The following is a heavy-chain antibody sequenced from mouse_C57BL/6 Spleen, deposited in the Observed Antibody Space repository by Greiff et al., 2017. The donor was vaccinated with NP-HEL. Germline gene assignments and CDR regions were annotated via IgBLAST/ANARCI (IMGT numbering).Heavy chain of an antibody. CDR1: GYTFTDYE. V-gene: IGHV1-15*01. CDR3: TREGVRRWFAY. Sequence: VQLQQSGAELVRPGASVTLSCKASGYTFTDYEMHWVKQTPVHGLEWIGAIDPETGGTAYNQKFKGKAILTADKSSSTAYMELRSLTSEDSAVYYCTREGVRRWFAYWGQGTLVTVSA. D-gene: IGHD2-5*01. J-gene: IGHJ3*01. CDR2: IDPETGGT.